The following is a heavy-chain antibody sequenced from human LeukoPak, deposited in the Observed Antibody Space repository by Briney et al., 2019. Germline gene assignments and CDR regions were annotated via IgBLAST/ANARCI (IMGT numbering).Heavy chain of an antibody. CDR3: AREFAVPASNILWFGEFVGS. CDR1: GGSISSRSYY. CDR2: IYYSGST. J-gene: IGHJ5*02. Sequence: SETLSLTCTVSGGSISSRSYYWGWIRQPPGKGLEWIGSIYYSGSTYYNPSLKSRVTISVDTSKNQFSLKLSSVTAADTAVYYCAREFAVPASNILWFGEFVGSWGQGTLVTVSS. D-gene: IGHD3-10*01. V-gene: IGHV4-39*07.